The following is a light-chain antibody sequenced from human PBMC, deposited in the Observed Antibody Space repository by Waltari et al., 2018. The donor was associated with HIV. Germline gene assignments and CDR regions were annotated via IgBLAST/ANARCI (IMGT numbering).Light chain of an antibody. CDR1: SSSIGADYD. Sequence: QSVLTQPPSLSGAPGQRVTISCIGTSSSIGADYDVHWYRQVSGAAPKLLIYRTDARPSGVPDRFFGSRSGASASLVINGLQTDDEADYYCQSYDSSLFWVFGGGTKLTVL. V-gene: IGLV1-40*01. J-gene: IGLJ2*01. CDR2: RTD. CDR3: QSYDSSLFWV.